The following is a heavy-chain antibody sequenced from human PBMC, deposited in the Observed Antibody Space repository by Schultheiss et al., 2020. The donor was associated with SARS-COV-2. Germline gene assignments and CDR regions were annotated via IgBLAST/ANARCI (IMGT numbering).Heavy chain of an antibody. CDR1: GDSISRYY. CDR3: ARRKQISPPRDYYYMDV. Sequence: SETLSLTCIVSGDSISRYYWSWIRQPPGKGLEWIGYLYNSGSTNYNPSLKSRVTMSVDASKNHFSLRLTSVTAADTAVYYCARRKQISPPRDYYYMDVWGTGTTVTVSS. D-gene: IGHD2-15*01. J-gene: IGHJ6*03. CDR2: LYNSGST. V-gene: IGHV4-59*01.